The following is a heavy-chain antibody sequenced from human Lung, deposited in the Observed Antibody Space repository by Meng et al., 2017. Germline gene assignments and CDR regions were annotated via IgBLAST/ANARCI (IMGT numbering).Heavy chain of an antibody. CDR2: IYHSGST. J-gene: IGHJ5*02. D-gene: IGHD3-10*01. V-gene: IGHV4-4*03. CDR1: GGSISSRNC. Sequence: QVPVHSSAPRLCNPPPTLPLTVAFAGGSISSRNCMSRFRHPPGKRLECIGEIYHSGSTNYNPSLKIRVTISVDKSKNQFSLKLSSVTAADTAVYYCARGSITMVRGVSVFDPWGQGTLVTVSS. CDR3: ARGSITMVRGVSVFDP.